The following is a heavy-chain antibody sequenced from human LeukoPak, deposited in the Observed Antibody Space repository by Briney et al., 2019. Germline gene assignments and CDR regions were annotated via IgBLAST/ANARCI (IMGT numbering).Heavy chain of an antibody. V-gene: IGHV4-59*01. CDR1: GGSISSYY. CDR2: IYYSGST. CDR3: AGAHLVAATIETYP. J-gene: IGHJ5*02. D-gene: IGHD2-15*01. Sequence: SETLSLTCTVSGGSISSYYWSWIRQPPGKGLEWIGYIYYSGSTNYNPSLKSRVTISVDTSKNQFSLKLSSVTAADTAVYYCAGAHLVAATIETYPWGQGTLVTVSS.